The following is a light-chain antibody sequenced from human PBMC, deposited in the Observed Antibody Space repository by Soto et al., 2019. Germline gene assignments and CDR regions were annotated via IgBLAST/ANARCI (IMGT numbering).Light chain of an antibody. V-gene: IGLV2-14*01. J-gene: IGLJ1*01. CDR3: SSKTSSSSPVV. Sequence: QSALTQHASVSGSPGQSITISCTGSTSDVGAYNYVSWYKHHPGQAPQLMIYEVSNRPSGVSNRFSGSKSGNTASLTISGLQADDEGDYYCSSKTSSSSPVVFGTGTKVTVL. CDR1: TSDVGAYNY. CDR2: EVS.